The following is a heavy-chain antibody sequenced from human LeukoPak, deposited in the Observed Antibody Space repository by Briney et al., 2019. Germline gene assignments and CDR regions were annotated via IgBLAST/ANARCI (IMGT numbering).Heavy chain of an antibody. Sequence: SQTLSLTCTVSGGSISSGSYYWSWIRQPAGKGLEWIGRIYTSGSTNYNPSLKSRVTISVDTSKNQLSPKLSSVTAADTAVYYCARDPSIAVAGTGFDYWGQGTLVTVSS. CDR1: GGSISSGSYY. CDR3: ARDPSIAVAGTGFDY. D-gene: IGHD6-19*01. J-gene: IGHJ4*02. CDR2: IYTSGST. V-gene: IGHV4-61*02.